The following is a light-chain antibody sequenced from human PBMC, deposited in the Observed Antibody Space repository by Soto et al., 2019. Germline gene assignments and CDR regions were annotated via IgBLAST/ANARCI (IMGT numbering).Light chain of an antibody. CDR3: QSYDSSLTGWV. CDR2: SNT. J-gene: IGLJ2*01. CDR1: GSNIGAGYA. Sequence: QSVLTQPPSVSGAPGQRVTISCTGSGSNIGAGYAVHWYQQLPGTAPKLLIYSNTNRPSGVPDRFSGSKSGTSASLDINARQTVDAADYYCQSYDSSLTGWVFGGGTQLTVL. V-gene: IGLV1-40*01.